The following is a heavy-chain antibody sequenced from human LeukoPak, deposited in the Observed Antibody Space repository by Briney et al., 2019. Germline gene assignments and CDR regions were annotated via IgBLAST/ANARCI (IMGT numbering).Heavy chain of an antibody. CDR2: IKQDGSEK. Sequence: GGSLRLSCAASGFTFSSYWMSWVRQAPGKGLEWVANIKQDGSEKYYVDSVKGRFTISRDNAKNSLYLQMNSLRAEDTAVYYCAREKGYCSSTSCYGLDYWGQGTLVTVSS. D-gene: IGHD2-2*01. CDR3: AREKGYCSSTSCYGLDY. J-gene: IGHJ4*02. CDR1: GFTFSSYW. V-gene: IGHV3-7*01.